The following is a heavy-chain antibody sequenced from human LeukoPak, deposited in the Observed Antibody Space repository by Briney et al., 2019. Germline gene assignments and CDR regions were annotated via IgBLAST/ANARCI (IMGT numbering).Heavy chain of an antibody. V-gene: IGHV1-46*01. Sequence: GASVKVSCKASGYTFTGYYIHWVRQAPGQGLEWMGIINPSGGSTSYAQKFQGRVTMTRDMSTSTVYMELSSLRSEDTAVYYCARVSSGKGHDYWGQGTLVTVSS. CDR3: ARVSSGKGHDY. CDR2: INPSGGST. J-gene: IGHJ4*02. D-gene: IGHD4-23*01. CDR1: GYTFTGYY.